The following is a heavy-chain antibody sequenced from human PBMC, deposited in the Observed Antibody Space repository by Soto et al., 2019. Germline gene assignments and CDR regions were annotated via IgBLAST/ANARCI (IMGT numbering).Heavy chain of an antibody. J-gene: IGHJ1*01. D-gene: IGHD5-12*01. V-gene: IGHV3-13*04. Sequence: GGSLRLSCAASGFTFSNYDMHWVRHAIGGGLEWVAAIGVVGDTYYPPSVQGRFTISRENAKNSLYLQMSSLSAGVTAVYCDVRGLPGYSDFKDYCCSWGQ. CDR2: IGVVGDT. CDR1: GFTFSNYD. CDR3: VRGLPGYSDFKDYCCS.